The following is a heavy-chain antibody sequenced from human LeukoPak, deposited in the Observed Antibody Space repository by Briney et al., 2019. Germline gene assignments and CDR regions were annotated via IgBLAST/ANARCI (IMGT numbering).Heavy chain of an antibody. CDR1: GFSFNNAW. CDR3: TTMVRGVIGYHWFDR. J-gene: IGHJ5*02. D-gene: IGHD3-10*01. CDR2: IKSKTDGGTT. V-gene: IGHV3-15*01. Sequence: GGSLRLSCAASGFSFNNAWMSWVRQAPGKGLEWVGRIKSKTDGGTTEYAAPVKGRFTISRDESKNTLYLQMNSLKTEDTAVYFCTTMVRGVIGYHWFDRWGQGTLVTVSS.